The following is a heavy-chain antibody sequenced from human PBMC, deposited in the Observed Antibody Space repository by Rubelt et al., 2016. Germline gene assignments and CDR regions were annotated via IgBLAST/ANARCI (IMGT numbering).Heavy chain of an antibody. Sequence: MGWVRQAPGKGLEWVGRTRNKANSYSTEYAASVKGRFTISRDDSKNSLFLQMNSLKTEDTAMYYCARVSIAGNWFDPWGQGTLVTVSS. V-gene: IGHV3-72*01. D-gene: IGHD2-21*01. CDR2: TRNKANSYST. J-gene: IGHJ5*02. CDR3: ARVSIAGNWFDP.